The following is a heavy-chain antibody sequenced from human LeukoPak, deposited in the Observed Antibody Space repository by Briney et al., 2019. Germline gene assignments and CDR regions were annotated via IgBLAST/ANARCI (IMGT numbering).Heavy chain of an antibody. CDR2: IKQDGSEK. D-gene: IGHD2-15*01. V-gene: IGHV3-7*04. CDR3: ARDVGYCSGGSCYSTTGAQDYFDY. Sequence: PGGSLRLSCAASGFTFSSYWMSWVRQAPGKGLEWVANIKQDGSEKYYVGSVKGRFTISRDNAKNSLYLQMNSLRAEDTAVYYCARDVGYCSGGSCYSTTGAQDYFDYWGQGTLVTVSS. CDR1: GFTFSSYW. J-gene: IGHJ4*02.